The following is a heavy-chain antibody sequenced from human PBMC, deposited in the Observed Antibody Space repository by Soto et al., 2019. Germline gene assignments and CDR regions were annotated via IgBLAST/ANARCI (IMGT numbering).Heavy chain of an antibody. CDR2: IYNGGST. CDR1: GGSISTVNYW. CDR3: ARGPSGDKVDS. J-gene: IGHJ4*02. V-gene: IGHV4-30-4*01. D-gene: IGHD7-27*01. Sequence: QVQLQESGPGLVKPSQTLSLTCTVSGGSISTVNYWWSWIRQSPDMGLEWIGHIYNGGSTNNNPSRESRVTMSVDTSKNQLALTLSSVSAADTAVYYCARGPSGDKVDSWGQGTLVTVSS.